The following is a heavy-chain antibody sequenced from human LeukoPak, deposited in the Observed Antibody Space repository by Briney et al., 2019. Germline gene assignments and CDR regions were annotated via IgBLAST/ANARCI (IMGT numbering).Heavy chain of an antibody. J-gene: IGHJ4*02. V-gene: IGHV4-59*08. Sequence: NPSETLSLTCTVSGGSISTYYWSWIRQPPGKGLEWIGYIHYSGSIKYNPSLKSRVTISVDTSKNQFSLKLSSVTAADTAVYYCARPTHYYDSSGYYRSRRGGGYFDYWGQGTLVTVSS. CDR2: IHYSGSI. CDR3: ARPTHYYDSSGYYRSRRGGGYFDY. CDR1: GGSISTYY. D-gene: IGHD3-22*01.